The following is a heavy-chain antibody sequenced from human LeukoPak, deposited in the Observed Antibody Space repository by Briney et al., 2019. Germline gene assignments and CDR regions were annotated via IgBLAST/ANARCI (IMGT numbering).Heavy chain of an antibody. CDR3: ARGRFCTGGSCYGAR. CDR1: GFTFSSYA. CDR2: IRNKANGGTT. D-gene: IGHD2-15*01. V-gene: IGHV3-49*03. J-gene: IGHJ4*02. Sequence: GGSLRLSCAASGFTFSSYAMSWFRQAPGKGLEWVGIIRNKANGGTTEYAASVKDRFIISRDDSKSIAYLQMNSLQIEDTAVYFCARGRFCTGGSCYGARWGQGTLVTISS.